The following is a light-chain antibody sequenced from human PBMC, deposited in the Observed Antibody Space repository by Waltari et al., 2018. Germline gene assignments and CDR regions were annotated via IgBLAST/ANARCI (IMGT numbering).Light chain of an antibody. CDR2: DAS. CDR1: QSISSY. CDR3: QQSYSSPQDS. J-gene: IGKJ2*01. V-gene: IGKV1-39*01. Sequence: DIQMTQSPSSLSASVGDRVTITCRASQSISSYLNWYQRKPGKAPKLLIYDASSVQMGVPARFSGSGSGTDFTLTISSLQPEDSATYFCQQSYSSPQDSFGQGTKLEI.